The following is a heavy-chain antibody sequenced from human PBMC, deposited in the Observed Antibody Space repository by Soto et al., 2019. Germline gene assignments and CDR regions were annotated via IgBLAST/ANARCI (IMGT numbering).Heavy chain of an antibody. Sequence: EVLLLESGGGLVQPGGSLRVSCAASGFSFSDYAMNWVRRAPGKGLEWVSSISGSGEITYYADSVKGRFTISRDNSKNTLYLQLNSLRAEDMAVYYCAKDATVTTRGAPLEYWGQGTQITVSS. CDR1: GFSFSDYA. D-gene: IGHD4-17*01. J-gene: IGHJ4*02. CDR3: AKDATVTTRGAPLEY. CDR2: ISGSGEIT. V-gene: IGHV3-23*01.